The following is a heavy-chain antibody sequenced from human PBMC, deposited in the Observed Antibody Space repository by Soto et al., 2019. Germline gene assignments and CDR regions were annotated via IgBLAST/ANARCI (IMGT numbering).Heavy chain of an antibody. CDR3: AGGYYYDSSGYNNIDY. J-gene: IGHJ4*02. D-gene: IGHD3-22*01. V-gene: IGHV4-34*01. CDR2: INHSGST. CDR1: GGSFSGYY. Sequence: SETLSLTCAVYGGSFSGYYWSWIRQPPGKGLEWIGEINHSGSTNYNPSLKSRVTISVDTSKNQFSLKLSSVTAADTAVYYCAGGYYYDSSGYNNIDYWGQGTLVTVSS.